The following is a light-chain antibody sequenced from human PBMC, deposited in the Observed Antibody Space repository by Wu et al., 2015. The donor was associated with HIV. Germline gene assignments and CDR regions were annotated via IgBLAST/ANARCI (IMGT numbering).Light chain of an antibody. CDR2: DAF. Sequence: EIILTQSPVTLGVSLGERATLSCRASQSIGTYLAWYQQRPGQAPRLLIYDAFNRATGIPARFSGSGSGTDFTLTISRLEPEDFAVYYCQQYGSAFGQGTRLEIK. J-gene: IGKJ5*01. V-gene: IGKV3-11*01. CDR1: QSIGTY. CDR3: QQYGSA.